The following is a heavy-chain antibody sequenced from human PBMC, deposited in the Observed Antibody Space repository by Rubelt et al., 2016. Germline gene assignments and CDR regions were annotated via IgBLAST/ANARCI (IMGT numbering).Heavy chain of an antibody. J-gene: IGHJ4*02. V-gene: IGHV4-34*01. Sequence: QVQLQQWGAGLLKPSETLSLTCAVYGGSFSGYYWSWIRQPPGKGLVWIGEINHSGSTNYNQSLKSRVNISVDTSKNQFSLKLSSVTAADTAVYYCARGTGYSSSWYYDYWGQGTLVTVSS. CDR2: INHSGST. CDR1: GGSFSGYY. CDR3: ARGTGYSSSWYYDY. D-gene: IGHD6-13*01.